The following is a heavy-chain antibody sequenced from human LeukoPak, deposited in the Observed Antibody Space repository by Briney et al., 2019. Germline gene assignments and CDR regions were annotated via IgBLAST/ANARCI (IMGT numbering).Heavy chain of an antibody. D-gene: IGHD1-26*01. CDR3: ASSSEVDYYYYMDV. V-gene: IGHV3-21*04. Sequence: PGGSLRLSCAASGFTFSDYSMNWVRQAPGKGLEWVASISRTSRHVYYAGSVKGRFTISRDNAKNSLYLQMNSLRAEDTALYYCASSSEVDYYYYMDVWGKGTTVTVSS. J-gene: IGHJ6*03. CDR1: GFTFSDYS. CDR2: ISRTSRHV.